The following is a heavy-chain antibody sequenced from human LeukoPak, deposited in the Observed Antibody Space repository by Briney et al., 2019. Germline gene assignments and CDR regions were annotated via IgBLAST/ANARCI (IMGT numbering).Heavy chain of an antibody. Sequence: GGSLRLSCVGSGVIVRSNYMTWVRQAPGKGLEWVSVIYSGGTTYYADSVKGRFTISRDNSKNTVYLQMNSLRAEDTAVYYCARRYCSGGSCYSYWGQGTLVTVSS. CDR2: IYSGGTT. CDR3: ARRYCSGGSCYSY. D-gene: IGHD2-15*01. V-gene: IGHV3-66*01. J-gene: IGHJ4*02. CDR1: GVIVRSNY.